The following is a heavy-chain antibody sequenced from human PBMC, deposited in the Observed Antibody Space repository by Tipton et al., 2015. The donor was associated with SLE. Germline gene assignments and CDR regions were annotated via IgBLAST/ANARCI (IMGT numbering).Heavy chain of an antibody. CDR1: GYSFNSFW. V-gene: IGHV5-51*03. CDR3: ARENWSFSHMDV. D-gene: IGHD1-1*01. J-gene: IGHJ6*04. Sequence: VQLVQSGAVVKKPGESLRISCQASGYSFNSFWIGWVRQMAGKGLEWMGRISSNGVANYNQFLKSRVTFSVDTSKNQFSLQLTSVTAADTALYFCARENWSFSHMDVWGIGTTVTVSS. CDR2: ISSNGVA.